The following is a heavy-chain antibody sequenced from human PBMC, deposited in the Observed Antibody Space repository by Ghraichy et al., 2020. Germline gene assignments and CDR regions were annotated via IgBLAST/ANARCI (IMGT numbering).Heavy chain of an antibody. J-gene: IGHJ4*02. V-gene: IGHV4-39*02. CDR1: GGSISSSSYY. Sequence: SETLSLTCTVSGGSISSSSYYWGWIRQPPGKGLEWIGSIYYSGSTYYNPSLKSRVTISVDTSKNQFSLKLSSVTAADTAVYYCAREVAGTGVYYFDYWGQGTLVTVSS. CDR3: AREVAGTGVYYFDY. CDR2: IYYSGST. D-gene: IGHD6-19*01.